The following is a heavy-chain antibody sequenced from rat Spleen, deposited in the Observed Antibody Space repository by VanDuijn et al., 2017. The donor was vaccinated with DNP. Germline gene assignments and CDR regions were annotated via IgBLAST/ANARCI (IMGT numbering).Heavy chain of an antibody. Sequence: QVQLKESGPGLVKPSETLSLTCTVSDFSLTSYHVSWIRQPPGKGLEWMGVIWRNGATDYNSAIKSRLSISKDTSKSQVFLKMNSLQTEDTATYYCAREDWYDGTYKVMDAWGQGASVTVSS. J-gene: IGHJ4*01. CDR2: IWRNGAT. V-gene: IGHV2-32*01. D-gene: IGHD1-12*02. CDR3: AREDWYDGTYKVMDA. CDR1: DFSLTSYH.